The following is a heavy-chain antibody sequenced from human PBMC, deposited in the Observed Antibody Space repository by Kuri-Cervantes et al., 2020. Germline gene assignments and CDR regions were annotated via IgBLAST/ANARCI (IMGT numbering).Heavy chain of an antibody. CDR2: ISAYNGNT. CDR1: GYTYTSFG. D-gene: IGHD3-3*01. CDR3: ARRTPDWRIDY. V-gene: IGHV1-18*01. J-gene: IGHJ4*02. Sequence: ASVKVSCKASGYTYTSFGISWVRQAPGQGLEWMGWISAYNGNTNYAQKLQGRVTMTRDTSISTAYMELSRLRSDDTAVYYCARRTPDWRIDYWGQGTLVTVSS.